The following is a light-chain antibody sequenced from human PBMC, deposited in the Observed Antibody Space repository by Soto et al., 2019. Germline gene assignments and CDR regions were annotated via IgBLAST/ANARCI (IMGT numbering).Light chain of an antibody. CDR2: GAS. CDR1: QSVSSN. Sequence: IVFTHAPATLSVSAGERATLSCRASQSVSSNLAWYQQKPGQAPRLLIYGASTRATGIPARFSGSGSGTEFTLTISSLQSEDFAVYYCQQYNNWPPITLGQGTRLEIK. J-gene: IGKJ5*01. CDR3: QQYNNWPPIT. V-gene: IGKV3-15*01.